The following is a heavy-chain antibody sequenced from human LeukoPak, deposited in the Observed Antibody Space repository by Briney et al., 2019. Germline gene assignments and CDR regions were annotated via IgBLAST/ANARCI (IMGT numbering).Heavy chain of an antibody. CDR3: ARDLRGHTISAENWFDP. CDR1: GYSVSSSYY. J-gene: IGHJ5*02. V-gene: IGHV4-38-2*02. Sequence: SGTLSLTCTVSGYSVSSSYYWGWIRQPPGKGLQWIGSIYHGGNTYYNPSLKSRVTISVDTSKNQFSLKLSSVTAADTAVYYCARDLRGHTISAENWFDPWGQGTLVTVSS. D-gene: IGHD3-3*01. CDR2: IYHGGNT.